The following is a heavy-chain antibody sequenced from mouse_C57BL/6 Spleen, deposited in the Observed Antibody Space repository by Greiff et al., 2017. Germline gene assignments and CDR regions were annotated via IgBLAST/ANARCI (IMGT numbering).Heavy chain of an antibody. J-gene: IGHJ2*01. CDR2: ISGGGGNT. V-gene: IGHV5-9*01. D-gene: IGHD3-2*02. CDR1: GFTFSSYT. Sequence: EVQGVESGGGLVKPGGSLKLSCAASGFTFSSYTMSWVRQTPEKRLEWVATISGGGGNTYYPDSVKGRFTISRDNAKNTLYLQMSSLRSEDTALYYCARRLRLDYFDYWGQGTTLTVSS. CDR3: ARRLRLDYFDY.